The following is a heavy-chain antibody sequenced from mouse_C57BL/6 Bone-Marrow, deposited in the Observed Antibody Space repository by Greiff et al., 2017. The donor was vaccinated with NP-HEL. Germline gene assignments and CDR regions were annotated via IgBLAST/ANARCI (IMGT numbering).Heavy chain of an antibody. CDR2: IYPGSGST. J-gene: IGHJ2*01. Sequence: QVQLQQPGAELVKPGASVKMSCTASGYTFTSYWITWVKQRPGQGLEWFGDIYPGSGSTNYNEKFKSTATLSVDTSSRTVYMPLRRLTSEDSAVYYCSREALVWSFDYWGQGTTLTVSS. D-gene: IGHD2-10*02. CDR3: SREALVWSFDY. CDR1: GYTFTSYW. V-gene: IGHV1-55*01.